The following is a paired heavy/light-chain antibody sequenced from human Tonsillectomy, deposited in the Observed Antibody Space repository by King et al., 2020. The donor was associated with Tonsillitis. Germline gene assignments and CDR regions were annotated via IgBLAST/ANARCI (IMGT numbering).Heavy chain of an antibody. CDR1: GFTFSDYY. CDR2: ISTSGTTI. V-gene: IGHV3-11*01. Sequence: QVQLVESGGGLVKPGGSLRLSCAASGFTFSDYYMNWIRQAPGKGLEWVSYISTSGTTIYYADSVKGRFTISRDNAKNSLYLQMNSLRAEDTAVYYCARVPRGYYHMDVWGKGTTVTVSS. J-gene: IGHJ6*03. D-gene: IGHD3-10*01. CDR3: ARVPRGYYHMDV.
Light chain of an antibody. Sequence: DIQMTQSPSSLSASVGDRVTITCRASQSISSHLNWYQQKPGKAPKVLIYATSSLQSGVPSRFSGSGSGTDFTLTISSLQPEDFATYYCQQSYSTPWTFGQGTKVEIK. V-gene: IGKV1-39*01. CDR3: QQSYSTPWT. CDR2: ATS. J-gene: IGKJ1*01. CDR1: QSISSH.